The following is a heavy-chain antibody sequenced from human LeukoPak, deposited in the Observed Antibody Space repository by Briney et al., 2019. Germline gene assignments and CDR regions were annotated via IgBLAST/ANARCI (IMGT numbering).Heavy chain of an antibody. Sequence: SVKVSCKASGGTFSSYTISWVRQAPGQGLEWMGRIIPILGIANYAQKLQGRVTMTTDTSTSTAYMELRSLRSDDTAVYYCARITMVRGVITKQYNWFDPWGQGTLVTVSS. CDR2: IIPILGIA. D-gene: IGHD3-10*01. J-gene: IGHJ5*02. CDR3: ARITMVRGVITKQYNWFDP. V-gene: IGHV1-69*02. CDR1: GGTFSSYT.